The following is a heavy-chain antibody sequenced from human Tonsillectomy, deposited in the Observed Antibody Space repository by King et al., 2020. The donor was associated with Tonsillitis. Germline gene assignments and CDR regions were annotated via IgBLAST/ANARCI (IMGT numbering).Heavy chain of an antibody. V-gene: IGHV3-23*04. CDR2: ISDSGDRI. D-gene: IGHD3-10*01. CDR1: GITFSSYA. J-gene: IGHJ4*02. CDR3: AKDVASRPPITLADGFDY. Sequence: VQLVESGGGLVQPGGSRRLSCAASGITFSSYAMNWVRQAPGKGLEWVSSISDSGDRIYYADSVKGRFTISRDNSKKTLYLQMNSLRAEDTAVYYCAKDVASRPPITLADGFDYWGQGTLVTVSS.